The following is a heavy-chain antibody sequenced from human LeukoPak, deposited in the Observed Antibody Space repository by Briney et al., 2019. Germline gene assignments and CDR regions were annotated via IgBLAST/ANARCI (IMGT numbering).Heavy chain of an antibody. V-gene: IGHV4-59*01. CDR1: GGSISSYY. CDR3: ARGTAEWFDY. CDR2: IYYSGST. D-gene: IGHD3-3*01. J-gene: IGHJ4*02. Sequence: SETLSLTCTVSGGSISSYYWSWIRQPPGKGLEWIGYIYYSGSTNYNPSLKNRVTMSVDTSKNQFSLKLSSVTAADTAVYYCARGTAEWFDYWGQGTLVTVSS.